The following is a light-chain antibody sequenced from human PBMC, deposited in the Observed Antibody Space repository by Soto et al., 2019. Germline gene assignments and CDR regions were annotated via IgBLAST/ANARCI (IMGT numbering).Light chain of an antibody. CDR3: QQYSNWPLT. CDR1: QSVSSSY. Sequence: EIVMTQSPVILSVSPGERATLSYRASQSVSSSYLAWYQQKPGQAPRLLIFGASTRAAGIPARFSGSGSGAEFTLTISSLQSEDFAVYYCQQYSNWPLTFGGGTKVDIK. V-gene: IGKV3-15*01. J-gene: IGKJ4*01. CDR2: GAS.